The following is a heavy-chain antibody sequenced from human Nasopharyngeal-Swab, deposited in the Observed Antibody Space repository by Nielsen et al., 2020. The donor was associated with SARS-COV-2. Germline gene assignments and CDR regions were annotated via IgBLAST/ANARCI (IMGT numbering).Heavy chain of an antibody. CDR1: GSSFTAYW. CDR3: ARHLFPRGDYYGMDV. D-gene: IGHD2-15*01. V-gene: IGHV5-51*01. J-gene: IGHJ6*02. CDR2: IYPGDSDT. Sequence: GESLKISCKGSGSSFTAYWIGWVRQMPGKGLEWMGIIYPGDSDTRYSPSFQGQVTISADKSISTAYLQWSSLKASDTAIYYCARHLFPRGDYYGMDVWGQGTTVTVSS.